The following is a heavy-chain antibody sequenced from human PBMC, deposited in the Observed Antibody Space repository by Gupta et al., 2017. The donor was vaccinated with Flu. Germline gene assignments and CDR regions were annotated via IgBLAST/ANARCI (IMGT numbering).Heavy chain of an antibody. Sequence: QVPLQESGPRLVKPTEALSLTCSVSGGSITTYYWRWFRQSPEKGLEWIGDIFYNGNTNYNPSLTSRVTISVDTSKNQFSLKLRSVSAADTAVYYCARGRGQWLLVYFDHWGQGTLVTVSS. CDR2: IFYNGNT. CDR1: GGSITTYY. J-gene: IGHJ4*02. CDR3: ARGRGQWLLVYFDH. V-gene: IGHV4-59*01. D-gene: IGHD6-19*01.